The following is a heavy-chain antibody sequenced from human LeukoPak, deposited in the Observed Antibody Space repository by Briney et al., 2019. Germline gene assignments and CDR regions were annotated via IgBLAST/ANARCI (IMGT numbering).Heavy chain of an antibody. CDR3: ARGVTLIVVVIHDWYFDL. D-gene: IGHD3-22*01. J-gene: IGHJ2*01. V-gene: IGHV4-30-2*01. CDR2: IYHSGST. Sequence: PSETLSLTCAVSGGSISSGSYSWTWIRQPPGKGLEWIGYIYHSGSTYYNPSLKSRVTISVDTSKNQFSLKLSSVTAADTAVYYCARGVTLIVVVIHDWYFDLWGRGTVFTVSS. CDR1: GGSISSGSYS.